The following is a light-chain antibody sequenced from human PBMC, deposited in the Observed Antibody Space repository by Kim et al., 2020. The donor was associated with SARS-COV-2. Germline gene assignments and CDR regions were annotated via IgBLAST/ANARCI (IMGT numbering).Light chain of an antibody. CDR3: QQSYSTRPT. CDR2: AAS. J-gene: IGKJ4*01. CDR1: HSITSY. V-gene: IGKV1-39*01. Sequence: AAVGDSVPISGRESHSITSYFNWQQQQRGKAPMLLIYAASSSKSGLPTRFSGSGSGEDIIITISILHPEDFVNYCCQQSYSTRPTFGEGTKVDIK.